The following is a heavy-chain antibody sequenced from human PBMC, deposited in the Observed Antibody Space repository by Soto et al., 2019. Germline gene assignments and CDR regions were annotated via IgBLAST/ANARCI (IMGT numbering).Heavy chain of an antibody. D-gene: IGHD2-2*01. J-gene: IGHJ5*02. CDR1: GYTFTSYG. CDR2: ISAYNGNT. Sequence: GAAVKVSCKASGYTFTSYGISWVRQAPGQGLEWMGWISAYNGNTNYAQKLQGRVTMTTDTSTSTAYMELRSLRSDDTPVYYCARILTAAGCFDPWGQGTLVTVSS. CDR3: ARILTAAGCFDP. V-gene: IGHV1-18*01.